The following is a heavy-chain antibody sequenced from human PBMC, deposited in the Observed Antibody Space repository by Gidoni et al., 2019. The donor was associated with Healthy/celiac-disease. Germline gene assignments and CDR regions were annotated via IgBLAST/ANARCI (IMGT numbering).Heavy chain of an antibody. CDR2: IYYSGST. D-gene: IGHD2-2*01. Sequence: QLQLQESGPGLVKPSETLSLTCTVSGGSISSSSYYWGWIRQPPGKGLEWIGSIYYSGSTYYNPSLKSRVTISVDTSKNQFSLKLSSVTAADTAVYYCARPNCSSTSCSFDPWGQGTLVTVSS. J-gene: IGHJ5*02. CDR3: ARPNCSSTSCSFDP. V-gene: IGHV4-39*01. CDR1: GGSISSSSYY.